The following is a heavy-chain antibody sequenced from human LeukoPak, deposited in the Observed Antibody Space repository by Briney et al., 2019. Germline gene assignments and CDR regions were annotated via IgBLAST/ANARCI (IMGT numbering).Heavy chain of an antibody. J-gene: IGHJ5*02. CDR3: ARGNDILTGYPDWFDP. CDR2: IYYSGST. CDR1: GGSISSYY. Sequence: SETLSLTCTVSGGSISSYYWSWIRQPPGKRLEWIGYIYYSGSTNYNPSLKSRVTISVDTSKNQFSLKLSSVTAADTAVYYCARGNDILTGYPDWFDPWGQGTLVTVSS. V-gene: IGHV4-59*01. D-gene: IGHD3-9*01.